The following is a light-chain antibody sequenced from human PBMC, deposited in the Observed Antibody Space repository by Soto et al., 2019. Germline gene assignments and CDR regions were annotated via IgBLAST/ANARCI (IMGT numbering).Light chain of an antibody. Sequence: ETVMTQSPATLSVSPGERATLSCRASQSVSSNLAWYQQKLGQAPRILIYGASTRATDIPARFSGSGSGTEFPLTISSLQPEDCAVYYCQQYNDWPPQLTFGGGTKVEIK. CDR3: QQYNDWPPQLT. CDR2: GAS. J-gene: IGKJ4*01. V-gene: IGKV3-15*01. CDR1: QSVSSN.